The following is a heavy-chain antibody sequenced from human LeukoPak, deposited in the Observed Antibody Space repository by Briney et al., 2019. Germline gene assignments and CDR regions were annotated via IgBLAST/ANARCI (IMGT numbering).Heavy chain of an antibody. CDR3: ATYYQRFDP. D-gene: IGHD2-2*01. V-gene: IGHV4-39*01. Sequence: SETLSLTCTVSGDSISSSTSYWGWIRQPPGKGLEWIGNLYYGESTYYNPSLMSRVTISVDTSKNQFSLKLSSVTAADTAVYYCATYYQRFDPWGQGTLVTVSS. CDR1: GDSISSSTSY. CDR2: LYYGEST. J-gene: IGHJ5*02.